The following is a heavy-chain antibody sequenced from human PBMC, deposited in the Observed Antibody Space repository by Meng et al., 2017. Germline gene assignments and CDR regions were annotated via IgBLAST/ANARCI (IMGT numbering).Heavy chain of an antibody. D-gene: IGHD4/OR15-4a*01. CDR1: GYTFTSYG. CDR3: ARDNGANGFDY. J-gene: IGHJ4*02. Sequence: QVQLVQSGYELKKSEASVKVSCKASGYTFTSYGMNWVRQAPGQGLEWMGWINTNTGNPTYAQGFTGRFVFSLDTSVSTAYLQISSLEAEDTAVYFCARDNGANGFDYWGQGTLVTVSS. V-gene: IGHV7-4-1*02. CDR2: INTNTGNP.